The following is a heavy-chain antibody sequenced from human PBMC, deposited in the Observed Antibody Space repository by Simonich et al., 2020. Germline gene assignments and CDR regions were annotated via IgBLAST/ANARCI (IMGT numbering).Heavy chain of an antibody. CDR3: ARVGYSNYYYYGMDV. Sequence: QVQLQESGPGLVKPSEPLSLTCAVSGYSISSGYYWGWIRQPPGKGLEWIGSIYHSGVTYYNPSLKRRVTISVDTSKNQFSLKLSSVTAADTAVYYCARVGYSNYYYYGMDVWGQGTTVTVSS. J-gene: IGHJ6*02. CDR2: IYHSGVT. V-gene: IGHV4-38-2*01. D-gene: IGHD6-13*01. CDR1: GYSISSGYY.